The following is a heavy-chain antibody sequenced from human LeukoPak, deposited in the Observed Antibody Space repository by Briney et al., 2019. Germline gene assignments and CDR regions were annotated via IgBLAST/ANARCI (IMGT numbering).Heavy chain of an antibody. D-gene: IGHD6-13*01. CDR3: ARGEYSSSWYVSRWFDP. CDR2: IYYSGRT. J-gene: IGHJ5*02. Sequence: SETLSLTCTVSGGSISSSSYYWGWIRQPPGKGLEWNGSIYYSGRTYYNPSLKSRVTISVDTSKTQFSLKLSSVTAAATAVYYCARGEYSSSWYVSRWFDPWGQGTLVTVSS. V-gene: IGHV4-39*07. CDR1: GGSISSSSYY.